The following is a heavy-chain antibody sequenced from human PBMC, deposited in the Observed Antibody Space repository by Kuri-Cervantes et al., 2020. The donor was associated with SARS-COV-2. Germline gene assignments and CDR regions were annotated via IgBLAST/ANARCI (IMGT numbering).Heavy chain of an antibody. CDR3: ARDPTGLQYYFDY. V-gene: IGHV4-39*06. D-gene: IGHD4-11*01. J-gene: IGHJ4*02. Sequence: SETLSLTCTVSGGSISSSDYYWDWIRQPAGKGLECIGSIYYSRSTYNNSPLKSRTTISVNTTKNLFPMKLTSVTAAAAAVYYWARDPTGLQYYFDYWGQGTLVTVSS. CDR1: GGSISSSDYY. CDR2: IYYSRST.